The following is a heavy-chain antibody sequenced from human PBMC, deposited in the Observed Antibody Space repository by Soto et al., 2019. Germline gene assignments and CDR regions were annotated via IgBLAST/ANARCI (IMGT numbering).Heavy chain of an antibody. CDR3: ARSDCTGAYCYSWPFNYGVDV. J-gene: IGHJ6*02. Sequence: QVQLVESGGGVVQPGGSLRLSCTTSGFTFNTYGMHWVRQAPGMGLAWVAIIWYDGSNKYYADSVKGRFTISRDNSKNTLYLQMNSLRAEDTALYYCARSDCTGAYCYSWPFNYGVDVWRQGTTVTVSS. CDR1: GFTFNTYG. CDR2: IWYDGSNK. V-gene: IGHV3-33*08. D-gene: IGHD2-21*02.